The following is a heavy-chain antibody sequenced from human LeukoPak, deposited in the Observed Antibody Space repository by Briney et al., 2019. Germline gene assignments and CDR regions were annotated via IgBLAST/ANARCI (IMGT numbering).Heavy chain of an antibody. J-gene: IGHJ4*02. D-gene: IGHD5-12*01. CDR1: GFTQSSNG. V-gene: IGHV3-21*04. CDR2: TSGNGTNI. Sequence: GGTLSLPCAASGFTQSSNGLNGDPQAPGKGWKGVSSTSGNGTNIYYAESVKGRFTISRDNASSSLYLQMNSLRAEDTAVYYCAKTPILEIVATIWIDYWGQGTLVTVSS. CDR3: AKTPILEIVATIWIDY.